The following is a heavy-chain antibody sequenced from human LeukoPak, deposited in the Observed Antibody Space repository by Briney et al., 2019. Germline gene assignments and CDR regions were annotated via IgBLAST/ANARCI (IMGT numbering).Heavy chain of an antibody. J-gene: IGHJ6*03. CDR1: GFTFSSYA. CDR2: ISGSGGST. D-gene: IGHD3-3*01. V-gene: IGHV3-23*01. Sequence: PGGSLRLSCAASGFTFSSYAMSWVRQAPGKGLEWVSAISGSGGSTYYADSVKGRFTISRDNSKNTLYLQMNSLRAEDTAVYYCATRDYDFWSGYLNLYYYYYMDVWGKGTTVTVSS. CDR3: ATRDYDFWSGYLNLYYYYYMDV.